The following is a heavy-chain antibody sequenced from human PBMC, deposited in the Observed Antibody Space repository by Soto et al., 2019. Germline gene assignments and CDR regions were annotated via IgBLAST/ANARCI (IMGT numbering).Heavy chain of an antibody. CDR2: ISAYNANT. J-gene: IGHJ6*01. D-gene: IGHD1-26*01. CDR1: GYTFTSDG. Sequence: QVQLVQSGAEVKKPGASVKVSCKASGYTFTSDGITWVRQAPGQGLEWMGWISAYNANTDYAQKLQGRVTMTTDTATSTAYMELRGLRSDDTAVYYCARSAKVGATYYYYYGMDVWGQGTTVTVSS. CDR3: ARSAKVGATYYYYYGMDV. V-gene: IGHV1-18*01.